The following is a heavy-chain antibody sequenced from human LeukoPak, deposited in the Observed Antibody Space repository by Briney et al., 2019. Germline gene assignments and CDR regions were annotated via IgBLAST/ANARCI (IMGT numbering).Heavy chain of an antibody. CDR1: GFTFSSYE. Sequence: GGSLRLSCAASGFTFSSYEMNWVRQAPGKGLEWVSYISSSGSTIYYADSVKGRFTISRDNAKNSLYLQMNSLRAEDTALYYCAREGLLELPVGYFDYWGQGTLVTVSS. D-gene: IGHD1-7*01. CDR2: ISSSGSTI. CDR3: AREGLLELPVGYFDY. J-gene: IGHJ4*02. V-gene: IGHV3-48*03.